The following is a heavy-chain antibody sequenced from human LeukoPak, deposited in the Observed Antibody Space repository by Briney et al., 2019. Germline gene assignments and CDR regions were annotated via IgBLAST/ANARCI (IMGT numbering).Heavy chain of an antibody. CDR2: ISSSGSTI. D-gene: IGHD1-26*01. V-gene: IGHV3-48*03. CDR3: ATKLVGAAYMDV. CDR1: GFTFSSYE. Sequence: PAGSLRLSCTASGFTFSSYEMNWVRQAPGKGLEWVSYISSSGSTIYYADSVKGQLTISRDNAKSSLYLQMNSLRAEDTAVYYCATKLVGAAYMDVWGKGTTVTVSS. J-gene: IGHJ6*03.